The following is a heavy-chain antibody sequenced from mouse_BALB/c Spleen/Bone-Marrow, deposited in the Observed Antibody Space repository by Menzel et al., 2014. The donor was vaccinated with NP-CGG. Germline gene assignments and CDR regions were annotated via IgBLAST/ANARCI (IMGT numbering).Heavy chain of an antibody. V-gene: IGHV5-17*02. J-gene: IGHJ2*01. CDR3: TRGGNWDDFDS. D-gene: IGHD4-1*01. Sequence: EVKLMESGGGLVQPGGSRKLSCAASGFTFSSFGMHWVRQAPEKGLEWVAYISSGSSTIFYADTVKGRFTVSRDNPKNTLFLQMTSLRSEDTAMYFCTRGGNWDDFDSWGLGTTLTVSS. CDR2: ISSGSSTI. CDR1: GFTFSSFG.